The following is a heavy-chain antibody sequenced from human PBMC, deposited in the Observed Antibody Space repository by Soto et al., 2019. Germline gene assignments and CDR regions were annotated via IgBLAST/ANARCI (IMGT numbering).Heavy chain of an antibody. Sequence: SETLSLTCIVSGDSISTYYWSWIRQPPGQGLEWIGYIYYSGRTNYNPSLKSRVTISVDTSNNQFSLNLNSVTAADTAVYYCARDRYSNGLLDYWGQGILVTVSS. D-gene: IGHD6-19*01. CDR1: GDSISTYY. J-gene: IGHJ4*02. CDR2: IYYSGRT. CDR3: ARDRYSNGLLDY. V-gene: IGHV4-59*01.